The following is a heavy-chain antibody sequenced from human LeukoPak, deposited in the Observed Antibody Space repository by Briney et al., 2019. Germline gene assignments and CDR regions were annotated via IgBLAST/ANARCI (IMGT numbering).Heavy chain of an antibody. D-gene: IGHD6-19*01. CDR1: GFTVSSNY. V-gene: IGHV3-53*01. J-gene: IGHJ6*02. Sequence: PGGSLRLSCAASGFTVSSNYMSWVRQAPGKGLEWVSVIYSGGSTYYADSVKGRFTISRDNSKNTLYLQMNSLRAEDTAVYYCAREQWLDPMGYYYYGMDVWGQGTTVTVSS. CDR3: AREQWLDPMGYYYYGMDV. CDR2: IYSGGST.